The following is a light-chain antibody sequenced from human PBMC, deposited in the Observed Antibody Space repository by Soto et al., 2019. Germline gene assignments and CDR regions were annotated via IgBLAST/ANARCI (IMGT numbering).Light chain of an antibody. CDR3: VLFMGSGIRV. J-gene: IGLJ2*01. V-gene: IGLV8-61*01. CDR1: SGSVSTSYY. CDR2: NTY. Sequence: QTVVTQEPSFSVSPGGTVTLTCGLSSGSVSTSYYPSWYQQTPGQAPRTLIYNTYTRSSGVPDRFSGSILGNKAALTITGAQADDESDYYCVLFMGSGIRVFGGGTKLTVL.